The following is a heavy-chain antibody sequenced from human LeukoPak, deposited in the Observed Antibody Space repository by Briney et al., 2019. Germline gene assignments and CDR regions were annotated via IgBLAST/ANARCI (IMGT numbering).Heavy chain of an antibody. CDR3: AREFQPDTAMVFGY. D-gene: IGHD5-18*01. CDR2: IYYSGST. CDR1: GGSISSYY. J-gene: IGHJ4*02. V-gene: IGHV4-59*12. Sequence: SETLSLTCTVSGGSISSYYWSWIRQPPGKGLEWIGYIYYSGSTNYNPSLKSRVTISVDTSKNQFSLKLSSVTAADTAVYYCAREFQPDTAMVFGYWGQGTLVTVSS.